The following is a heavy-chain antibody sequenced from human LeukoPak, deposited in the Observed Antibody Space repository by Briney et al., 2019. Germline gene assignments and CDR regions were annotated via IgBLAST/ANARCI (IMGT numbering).Heavy chain of an antibody. J-gene: IGHJ5*02. CDR1: GDSVSSNSAA. D-gene: IGHD3-10*01. Sequence: SQTLSLTCAISGDSVSSNSAACNWIRQSPSRCLEWLGTTYYRSKWYNDYAVSVKRRIHINPDTSKNQFSLQLNSVSPEDTAVYYCARGPSFGSGNYYRGSWFDPWGQGTLVTVSS. CDR2: TYYRSKWYN. V-gene: IGHV6-1*01. CDR3: ARGPSFGSGNYYRGSWFDP.